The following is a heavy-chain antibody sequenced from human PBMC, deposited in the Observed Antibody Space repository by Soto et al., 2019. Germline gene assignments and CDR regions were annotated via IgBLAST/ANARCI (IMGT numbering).Heavy chain of an antibody. CDR3: ARDQSKGGGYYYYMDV. D-gene: IGHD3-16*01. CDR1: GFTFSSYS. Sequence: EVQLVESGGGLVKPGGSLRLSCAASGFTFSSYSMNWVRQAPGKGLEWVSSISSSSSYIYYADSVKGRFTMSRDNAKNSRDRQRNSRRAEDTAVYYGARDQSKGGGYYYYMDVWGKGTTVTVSS. CDR2: ISSSSSYI. J-gene: IGHJ6*03. V-gene: IGHV3-21*01.